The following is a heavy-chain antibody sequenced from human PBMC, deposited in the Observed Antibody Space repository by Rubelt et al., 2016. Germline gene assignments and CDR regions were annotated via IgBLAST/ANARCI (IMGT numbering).Heavy chain of an antibody. D-gene: IGHD4-17*01. CDR3: ASPIRTVTSFNDAFDI. CDR2: IYYSGST. J-gene: IGHJ3*02. CDR1: GGSISSSSYY. V-gene: IGHV4-39*01. Sequence: QLQLQESGPGLVKPSETLSLTCTVSGGSISSSSYYWGWIRQPPGKGLEWIGSIYYSGSTYYNPSLKSGVTISVDTSKNQFSLKLSSVTAADTAVYYCASPIRTVTSFNDAFDIWGQGTMVTVSS.